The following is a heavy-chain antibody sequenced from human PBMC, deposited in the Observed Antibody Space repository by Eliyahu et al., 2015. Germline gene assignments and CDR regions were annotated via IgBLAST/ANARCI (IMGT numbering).Heavy chain of an antibody. CDR3: ARDGAIAVAGTFYYYGMDV. CDR2: IWYDGSNK. J-gene: IGHJ6*02. V-gene: IGHV3-33*01. CDR1: GFPFXXXX. Sequence: QXQLVESGGGVVQPGRSLXLSCAASGFPFXXXXXXWVRQAPGKGLGWVAVIWYDGSNKYYADSVKGRFTISRDNSKNTLYLQMNSLRVEDRAVYYCARDGAIAVAGTFYYYGMDVWGQGTTVTVSS. D-gene: IGHD6-19*01.